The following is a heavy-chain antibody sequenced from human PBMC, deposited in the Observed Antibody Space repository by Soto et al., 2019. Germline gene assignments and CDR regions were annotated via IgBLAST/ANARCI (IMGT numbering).Heavy chain of an antibody. D-gene: IGHD6-19*01. J-gene: IGHJ5*02. CDR1: GGSISSYY. V-gene: IGHV4-59*01. CDR2: IYYSGST. Sequence: SETSLTCTVSGGSISSYYWSWIRQPPGKGLEWFGYIYYSGSTNYNPSLKSRVTISVDTSKNQFSLKLSSVTAADTAVYYCARAPYSSGWYYSWFDPWGQGTLVTVSS. CDR3: ARAPYSSGWYYSWFDP.